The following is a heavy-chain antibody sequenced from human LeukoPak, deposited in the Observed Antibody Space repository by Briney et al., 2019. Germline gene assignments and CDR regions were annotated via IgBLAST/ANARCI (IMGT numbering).Heavy chain of an antibody. CDR1: GGSINNYY. D-gene: IGHD6-19*01. J-gene: IGHJ4*02. CDR3: ATSGYSSGWYYFDY. CDR2: IYETGHT. V-gene: IGHV4-4*08. Sequence: SETLSLTCTVSGGSINNYYWSWIRQPPGKGLEWIAYIYETGHTGYNPSLKTRVTISLDTSKNQFSLKLSSVTAADTAVYYCATSGYSSGWYYFDYWGQGTLVTVSS.